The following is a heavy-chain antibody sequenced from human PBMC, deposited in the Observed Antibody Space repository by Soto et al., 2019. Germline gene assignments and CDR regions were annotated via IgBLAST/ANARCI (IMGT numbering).Heavy chain of an antibody. CDR1: GYTFTSYA. Sequence: VASVKVSCKACGYTFTSYAMNWVRQAPRQGLEWMGGIIPIFGTANYAQKFQGRVTITADESTSTAYMELSSLRSEDTAVYYCARVMGQGDFNYYYGMDVWGQGTTVTVSS. CDR3: ARVMGQGDFNYYYGMDV. V-gene: IGHV1-69*13. D-gene: IGHD2-21*02. CDR2: IIPIFGTA. J-gene: IGHJ6*02.